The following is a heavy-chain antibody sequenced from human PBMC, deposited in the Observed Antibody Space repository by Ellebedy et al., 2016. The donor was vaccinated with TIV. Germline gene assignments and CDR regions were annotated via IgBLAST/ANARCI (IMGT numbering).Heavy chain of an antibody. D-gene: IGHD6-19*01. Sequence: GESLKISCAASGFTFSTYWMTWVRQAPGKGLQWVANIEQDGYQKTYVDSVKGRFTISRDNARNSLYRQMNSLRDEDTAVYYCARSRHVAVTGGVYSGIDVWGRGATVTVSS. CDR3: ARSRHVAVTGGVYSGIDV. V-gene: IGHV3-7*03. CDR1: GFTFSTYW. CDR2: IEQDGYQK. J-gene: IGHJ6*02.